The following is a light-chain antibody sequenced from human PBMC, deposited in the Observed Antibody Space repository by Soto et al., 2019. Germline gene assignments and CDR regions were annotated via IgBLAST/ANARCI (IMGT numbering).Light chain of an antibody. CDR2: GAS. J-gene: IGKJ5*01. V-gene: IGKV3-20*01. CDR1: QNVSGH. CDR3: QQYTGPPTT. Sequence: EIVMTQSPATLSLSPGERATLSCRASQNVSGHLAWYQQRPGQAPRLLIYGASNRATGIPDRFSGSGSGTDCTLTITRLEPEDSAVYFCQQYTGPPTTFGQGTRLEIK.